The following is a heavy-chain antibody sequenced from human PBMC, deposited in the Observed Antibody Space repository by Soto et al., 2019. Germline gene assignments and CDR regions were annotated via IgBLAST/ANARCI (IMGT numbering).Heavy chain of an antibody. J-gene: IGHJ3*02. CDR2: ISYDGSNK. CDR1: GFTFSSYA. D-gene: IGHD1-26*01. Sequence: PGGSLRLSCAASGFTFSSYAMHWVRQAPGKGLEWVAVISYDGSNKYYADSVKGRFTISRDNSKNTLYLQMNSLRAEDTAVYYCARDPTGGATEADSDAFDIWGKGTMVTVSS. CDR3: ARDPTGGATEADSDAFDI. V-gene: IGHV3-30-3*01.